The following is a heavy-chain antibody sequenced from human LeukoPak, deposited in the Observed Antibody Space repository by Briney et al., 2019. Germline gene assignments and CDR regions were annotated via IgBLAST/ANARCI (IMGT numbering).Heavy chain of an antibody. J-gene: IGHJ4*02. Sequence: AGGSLRLSCAASGFTFSSYAMSWVRQAPGKGLEWVSAISASGYSTYYADSVKGRFTISRDNSKKTLYLQMNSLRAEDTAIFCCAKDVYNWNFYFDYWGQGTLVTVSS. CDR3: AKDVYNWNFYFDY. D-gene: IGHD1-7*01. V-gene: IGHV3-23*01. CDR1: GFTFSSYA. CDR2: ISASGYST.